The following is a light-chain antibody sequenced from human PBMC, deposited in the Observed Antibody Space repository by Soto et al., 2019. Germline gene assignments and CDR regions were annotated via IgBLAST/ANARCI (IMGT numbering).Light chain of an antibody. J-gene: IGKJ1*01. V-gene: IGKV2-30*01. CDR2: RVS. CDR1: QSLVYSDGNAY. Sequence: DVVMTQSPLSLPVALGQPASISCRSSQSLVYSDGNAYLTWFQQGPGQSPRRLIYRVSNRDSGVPDRFSGSGSGTDFTLKISRVEAEDVGVYYCMQGTHWPPTFGRGTKVEIK. CDR3: MQGTHWPPT.